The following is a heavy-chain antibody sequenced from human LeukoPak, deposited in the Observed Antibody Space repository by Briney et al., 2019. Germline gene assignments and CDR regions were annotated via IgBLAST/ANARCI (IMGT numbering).Heavy chain of an antibody. Sequence: GASVKVSCKASGYTFTSYDINWVRQATGQGLEWMGWMNPNSGNTGYAQKFQGRVTITRNTSISTAYMELSSLRSEDTAVYYCARGRRLAARRSYYFDYWGQGTLVTVSS. CDR1: GYTFTSYD. V-gene: IGHV1-8*03. CDR3: ARGRRLAARRSYYFDY. D-gene: IGHD6-6*01. J-gene: IGHJ4*02. CDR2: MNPNSGNT.